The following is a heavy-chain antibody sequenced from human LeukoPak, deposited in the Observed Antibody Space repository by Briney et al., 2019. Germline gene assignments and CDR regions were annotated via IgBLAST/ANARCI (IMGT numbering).Heavy chain of an antibody. CDR1: GFTFSSYA. CDR2: IKQDGSEK. D-gene: IGHD3-3*01. Sequence: GSLRLSCAASGFTFSSYAMHWVRQAPGKGLEWVANIKQDGSEKYYVDSVKGRFTISRDNAKNSLYLQMNSLRAEDTAVYYCARDRPYDFWSGYEDYWGQGTLVTVSS. V-gene: IGHV3-7*01. J-gene: IGHJ4*02. CDR3: ARDRPYDFWSGYEDY.